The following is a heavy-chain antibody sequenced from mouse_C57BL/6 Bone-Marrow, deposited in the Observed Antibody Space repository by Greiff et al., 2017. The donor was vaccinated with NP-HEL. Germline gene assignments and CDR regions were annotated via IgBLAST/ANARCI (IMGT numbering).Heavy chain of an antibody. Sequence: QVQLQQSGAELLRPGTSVKVSCKASGYAFTNYLIEWVKQRPGQGLEWIGVINPGSGGTNYNEKFKGKATLTADKSSSTAYMQLSSLTSEDSAVYFCARRPHYYAMDYWGQGTSVTVSS. D-gene: IGHD6-1*01. CDR1: GYAFTNYL. V-gene: IGHV1-54*01. J-gene: IGHJ4*01. CDR2: INPGSGGT. CDR3: ARRPHYYAMDY.